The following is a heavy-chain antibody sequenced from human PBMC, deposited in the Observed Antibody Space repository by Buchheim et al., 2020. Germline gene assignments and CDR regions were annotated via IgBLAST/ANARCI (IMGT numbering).Heavy chain of an antibody. CDR1: GGSISSSSYY. Sequence: QLQLQESGPGLVKPSETLSLTCTVSGGSISSSSYYWGWIRQPPGKGLEWIGSIYYSGSTYYNPSLKSRVTISADTSKNQFSLKLSSVTAADTAVYYCARDEYYDSSGTYYFDYWGQGTL. J-gene: IGHJ4*02. D-gene: IGHD3-22*01. CDR2: IYYSGST. V-gene: IGHV4-39*07. CDR3: ARDEYYDSSGTYYFDY.